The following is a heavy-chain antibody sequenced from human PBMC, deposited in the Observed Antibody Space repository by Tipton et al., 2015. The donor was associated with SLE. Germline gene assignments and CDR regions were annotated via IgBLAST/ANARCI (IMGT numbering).Heavy chain of an antibody. J-gene: IGHJ6*02. CDR3: ARATVAGTNGMDV. CDR1: GGSISSYY. Sequence: TLSLTCTVSGGSISSYYWSWIRQPPGKGLEWIGYIYYSGSTNYNPSLKSRVTISVDRSKNQFSLKLSSVTAEDTAVYYCARATVAGTNGMDVWGQGTTVTVSS. V-gene: IGHV4-59*01. CDR2: IYYSGST. D-gene: IGHD6-19*01.